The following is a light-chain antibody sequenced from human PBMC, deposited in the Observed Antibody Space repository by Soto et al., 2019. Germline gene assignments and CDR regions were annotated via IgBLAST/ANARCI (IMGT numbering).Light chain of an antibody. CDR2: RNN. Sequence: QSALTQPPSASGTPGQRVTISCSGSSSNIGSNYVYWYQQLPGTAPKLLTYRNNQRPSGVPDRFSGSKSGTSASLAISGLRSEDEADYYCAAWDDSLSVPYVFGTGTKVTVL. J-gene: IGLJ1*01. V-gene: IGLV1-47*01. CDR1: SSNIGSNY. CDR3: AAWDDSLSVPYV.